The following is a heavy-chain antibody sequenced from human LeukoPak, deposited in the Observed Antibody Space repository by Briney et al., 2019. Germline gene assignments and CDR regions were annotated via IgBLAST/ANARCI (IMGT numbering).Heavy chain of an antibody. Sequence: GGSLRLSCAASGFTFSASWMTWVRQAPGKGLEWVTNINQDGSEKYYVDSVKGRFTISRDNARNALYLQMNSLRTEDTAVYYCARHAALYSSSWYLDYWGQGTLVTVSS. J-gene: IGHJ4*02. CDR3: ARHAALYSSSWYLDY. CDR2: INQDGSEK. V-gene: IGHV3-7*01. CDR1: GFTFSASW. D-gene: IGHD6-13*01.